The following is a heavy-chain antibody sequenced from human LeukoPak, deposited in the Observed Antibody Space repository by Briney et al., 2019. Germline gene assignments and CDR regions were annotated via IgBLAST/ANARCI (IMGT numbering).Heavy chain of an antibody. CDR3: ARGAEDFWSGYYTYYYYYMDV. J-gene: IGHJ6*03. CDR1: GGSFSGYY. CDR2: INHSGST. V-gene: IGHV4-34*01. Sequence: PSETLSLTCAVYGGSFSGYYWSWIRQPPGKGLEWIGEINHSGSTNYNPSLKSRVTISVDTSKNQFSLKLSSVTAADTAVYYCARGAEDFWSGYYTYYYYYMDVWGKGTTVTVSS. D-gene: IGHD3-3*01.